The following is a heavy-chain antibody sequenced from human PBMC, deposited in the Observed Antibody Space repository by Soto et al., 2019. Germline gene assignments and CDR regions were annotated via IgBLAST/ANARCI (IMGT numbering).Heavy chain of an antibody. J-gene: IGHJ6*02. CDR2: INPGGSEK. CDR1: GFSFSDSW. D-gene: IGHD3-16*01. Sequence: AGGSLRLSCVASGFSFSDSWMDWVRQAPGKGPEWVASINPGGSEKNYVDSVKGRFTISRDNAKNSLFLQMNNLRAEDTGVYYCASLGRHGWGQGTTVTVSS. CDR3: ASLGRHG. V-gene: IGHV3-7*01.